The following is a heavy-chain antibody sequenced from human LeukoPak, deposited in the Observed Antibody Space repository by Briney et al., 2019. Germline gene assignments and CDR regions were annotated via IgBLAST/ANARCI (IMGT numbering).Heavy chain of an antibody. CDR3: AIDTGRYMWGSVYNWFDP. CDR1: VVTFSSYW. V-gene: IGHV3-74*01. D-gene: IGHD3-16*01. Sequence: GGSLRLSCAASVVTFSSYWMHWGRQAPGKGLVWVSRINTDGSSTSYADSVKGRFTISRDNAKNTLYLQMNRRRAEYTAVCYCAIDTGRYMWGSVYNWFDPWGQGALVTVSS. CDR2: INTDGSST. J-gene: IGHJ5*02.